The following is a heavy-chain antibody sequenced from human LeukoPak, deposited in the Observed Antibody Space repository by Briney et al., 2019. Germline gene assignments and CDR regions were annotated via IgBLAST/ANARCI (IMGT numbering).Heavy chain of an antibody. CDR2: IKQNASKT. J-gene: IGHJ5*02. Sequence: GGSLELSCAASGFTFNNYWMSWVRQAPGKGLEGVANIKQNASKTYYAESVKGRFTISRDDAKNSLYLQMNSLRAEDTAVYYCARIPYSGTWYWFDPWGQGTLVTVSS. CDR3: ARIPYSGTWYWFDP. V-gene: IGHV3-7*03. CDR1: GFTFNNYW. D-gene: IGHD5-12*01.